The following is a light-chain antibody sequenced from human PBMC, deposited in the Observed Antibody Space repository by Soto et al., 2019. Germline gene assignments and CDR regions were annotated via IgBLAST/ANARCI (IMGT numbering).Light chain of an antibody. Sequence: DVQMTHSPSSLSASVGDRVTITCRASQNISKYLNWYQQKLGKAPKLLIYAASSLQSGVPSRFSGSGSGTDFTLSISSLQPEDFATYYCHQTYGKHRTFGQGTKVDIK. CDR1: QNISKY. V-gene: IGKV1-39*01. CDR3: HQTYGKHRT. CDR2: AAS. J-gene: IGKJ1*01.